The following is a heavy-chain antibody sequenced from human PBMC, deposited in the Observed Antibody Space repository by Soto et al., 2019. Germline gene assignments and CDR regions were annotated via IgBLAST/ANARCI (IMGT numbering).Heavy chain of an antibody. J-gene: IGHJ5*02. Sequence: QVQLVQSGAEVKKPGASVKVSCKASGYTFTSYDINWVRQATGQGLEWMGWMNPNSGNTDYAQKFQGRVTMTRNTSISTAYMELSSLRSEDKAGYYCARESSAAGAGWFDPWCQGTRVTVSS. CDR3: ARESSAAGAGWFDP. CDR1: GYTFTSYD. V-gene: IGHV1-8*01. CDR2: MNPNSGNT. D-gene: IGHD6-13*01.